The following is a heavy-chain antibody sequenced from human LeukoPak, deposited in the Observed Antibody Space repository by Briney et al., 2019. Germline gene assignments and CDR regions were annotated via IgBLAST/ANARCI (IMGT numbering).Heavy chain of an antibody. V-gene: IGHV4-59*11. CDR3: ARRGYSSSPLDY. CDR1: GGSISSHY. Sequence: PSETLSLTCTVSGGSISSHYWSWIRQSPGKGLEWIGYIYHSGSTNYNPSLKSRVTISVDTSKNQFSLNLSSVTAADTAVYYCARRGYSSSPLDYWGQGTLVTVSS. D-gene: IGHD6-6*01. CDR2: IYHSGST. J-gene: IGHJ4*02.